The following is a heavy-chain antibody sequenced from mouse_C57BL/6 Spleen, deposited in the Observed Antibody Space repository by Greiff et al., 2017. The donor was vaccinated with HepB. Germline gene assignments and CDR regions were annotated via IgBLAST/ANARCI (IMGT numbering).Heavy chain of an antibody. V-gene: IGHV1-72*01. CDR1: GYTFTSYW. Sequence: VKLQQPGAELVKPGASVKLSCKASGYTFTSYWMHWVKQRPGRGLEWIGRIDPNSGGTKYNEKFKSKATLTVDKPSSTAYMQLSSLTSEDSAVYYCARSDAYDYDGRLRFAYWGQGTLVTVSA. D-gene: IGHD2-4*01. CDR2: IDPNSGGT. J-gene: IGHJ3*01. CDR3: ARSDAYDYDGRLRFAY.